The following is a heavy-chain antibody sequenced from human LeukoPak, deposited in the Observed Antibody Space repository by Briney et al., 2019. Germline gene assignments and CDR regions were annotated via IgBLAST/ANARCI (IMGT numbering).Heavy chain of an antibody. CDR2: ISYDGSNK. J-gene: IGHJ4*02. Sequence: GGSLRLSCAASGFTFSSYGMHWVRQAPGKGLEWVAVISYDGSNKYYADSVKGRFTISRDNSKNTLYLQMNSLRAEDTAVYYCARARGPDFWSGSFDYWGQGTLVTVSS. D-gene: IGHD3-3*01. V-gene: IGHV3-30*03. CDR3: ARARGPDFWSGSFDY. CDR1: GFTFSSYG.